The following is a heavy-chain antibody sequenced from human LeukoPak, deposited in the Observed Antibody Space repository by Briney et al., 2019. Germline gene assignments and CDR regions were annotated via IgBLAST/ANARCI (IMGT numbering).Heavy chain of an antibody. J-gene: IGHJ6*02. CDR3: ARASHFWSGYSSYYYYGMDV. CDR1: GFTFSGYS. Sequence: KTGGSLRLSCAASGFTFSGYSMNWVRQAPGKGLEWVSSISSSSYIYYADSVKGRFTISRDNAKNSLYLQMNSLRAEDTAVYYCARASHFWSGYSSYYYYGMDVWGQGTTVTVSS. CDR2: ISSSSYI. V-gene: IGHV3-21*01. D-gene: IGHD3-3*02.